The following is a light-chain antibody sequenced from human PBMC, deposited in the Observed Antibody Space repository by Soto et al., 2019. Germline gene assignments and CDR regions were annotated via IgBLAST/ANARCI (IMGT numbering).Light chain of an antibody. CDR2: GAS. Sequence: EIVMTQSPAALSVSPRERATLSCRASHTLNCNLACYQQKPCQAPRLLIYGASNRATGIPDRFSGRGSGTDFTLTISRLEPEDFAVYYYQQYSDAPPTTFGQGTKVDIK. CDR3: QQYSDAPPTT. J-gene: IGKJ1*01. CDR1: HTLNCN. V-gene: IGKV3-20*01.